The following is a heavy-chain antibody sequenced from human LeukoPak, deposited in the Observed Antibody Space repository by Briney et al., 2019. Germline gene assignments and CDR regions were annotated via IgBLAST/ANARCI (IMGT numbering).Heavy chain of an antibody. CDR1: GFTFSSYA. D-gene: IGHD2/OR15-2a*01. Sequence: GGSLRLSCSASGFTFSSYAMYWVRQAPGKGLKYVSAITSNGGSAYYADSVKGRFTISRDNAKNSLFLQMTSLRAEDTAVYYCARGGNYFNGYWGQGTLVTVSS. V-gene: IGHV3-64*04. CDR3: ARGGNYFNGY. J-gene: IGHJ4*02. CDR2: ITSNGGSA.